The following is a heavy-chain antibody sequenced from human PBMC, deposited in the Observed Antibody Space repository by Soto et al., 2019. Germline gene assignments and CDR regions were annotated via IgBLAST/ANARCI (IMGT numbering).Heavy chain of an antibody. CDR3: AREYDY. CDR1: GDFISTFY. Sequence: SETLSLTCTVSGDFISTFYWSWIRQPPGKGLEWIGYIYSGGSTNYNPSLKSRVTISVDTSKNQFSLKLSSVTAADTAVYYCAREYDYWGQGTLVTVSS. V-gene: IGHV4-4*08. CDR2: IYSGGST. J-gene: IGHJ4*02.